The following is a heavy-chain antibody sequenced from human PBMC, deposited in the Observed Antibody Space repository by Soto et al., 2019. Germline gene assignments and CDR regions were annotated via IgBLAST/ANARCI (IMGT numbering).Heavy chain of an antibody. CDR2: ISGSGGST. CDR3: AKSAQLFYYYYYMDV. J-gene: IGHJ6*03. D-gene: IGHD2-2*01. V-gene: IGHV3-23*01. Sequence: PGGSLRLSCAASGVTFSSYAMSWVRQAPGKGLEWVSAISGSGGSTYYADSVKGRFTISRDNSKNTLYLQMNSLRAEDTAVYYCAKSAQLFYYYYYMDVWGKGTTVTVSS. CDR1: GVTFSSYA.